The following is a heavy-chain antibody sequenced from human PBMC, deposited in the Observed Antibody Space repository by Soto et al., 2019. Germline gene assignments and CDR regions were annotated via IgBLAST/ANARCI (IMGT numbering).Heavy chain of an antibody. V-gene: IGHV1-69*08. CDR2: IIPILGIA. Sequence: QVQLVQSGAEVKKPGSSVKVSCKASGGTFSSYTISWVRQAPGRGLEWMGRIIPILGIANYAQKFQGRVTITADKSTSTAYMELSSLRSEDTAVYSRARDVRGDSAFDIWGKETMVTVSS. J-gene: IGHJ3*02. D-gene: IGHD4-17*01. CDR1: GGTFSSYT. CDR3: ARDVRGDSAFDI.